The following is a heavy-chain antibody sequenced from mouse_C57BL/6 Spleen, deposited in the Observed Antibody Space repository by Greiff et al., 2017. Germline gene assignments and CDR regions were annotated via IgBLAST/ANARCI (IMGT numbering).Heavy chain of an antibody. Sequence: QVQLQQPGAELVKPGASVKMSCKASGYTSTSYWITWVKQRPGQGLEWIGDIYPGSGSTNYNEKFKSKATLTVDTSSSTAYMQLSSLTSEDSAVYYCARLYYDYDGLDYWGQGTTLTVSS. CDR2: IYPGSGST. V-gene: IGHV1-55*01. CDR3: ARLYYDYDGLDY. CDR1: GYTSTSYW. D-gene: IGHD2-4*01. J-gene: IGHJ2*01.